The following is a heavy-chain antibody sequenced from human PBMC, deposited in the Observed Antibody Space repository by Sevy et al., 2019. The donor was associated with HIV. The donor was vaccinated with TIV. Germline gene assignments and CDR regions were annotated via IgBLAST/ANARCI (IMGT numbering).Heavy chain of an antibody. CDR1: GFTFSSYW. J-gene: IGHJ6*02. CDR3: ARASLPFLEWVSRGYGMDV. V-gene: IGHV3-7*01. D-gene: IGHD3-3*01. CDR2: LKQDGSEK. Sequence: GGSLRLSCAASGFTFSSYWMSWVRRAPGKGLEWVASLKQDGSEKDHVDSVKGRFTISRDNAKNSLYLQMNSLRAEDTAVYYCARASLPFLEWVSRGYGMDVWGQGTTVTVSS.